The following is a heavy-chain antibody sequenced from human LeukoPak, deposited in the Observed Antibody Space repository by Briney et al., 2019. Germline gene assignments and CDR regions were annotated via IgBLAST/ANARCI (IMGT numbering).Heavy chain of an antibody. CDR1: GFTVSTYI. Sequence: GGSLRLSCAVSGFTVSTYIMSWVRQAPGKGLEWVSTIDGSGGTTYYSDSVKGRFTISRDNSKNTLYLQMNSLRVDDSAVYFCAKGRWEDWGRGTLVTVSS. D-gene: IGHD1-26*01. J-gene: IGHJ4*02. CDR2: IDGSGGTT. CDR3: AKGRWED. V-gene: IGHV3-23*01.